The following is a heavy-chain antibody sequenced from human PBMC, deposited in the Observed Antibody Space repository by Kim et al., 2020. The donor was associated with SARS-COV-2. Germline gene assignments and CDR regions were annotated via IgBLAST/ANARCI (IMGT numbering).Heavy chain of an antibody. CDR1: GFTFSSYG. J-gene: IGHJ4*02. CDR3: ARDHHRGYSGYVGY. CDR2: IWYDGSNK. V-gene: IGHV3-33*01. Sequence: GGSLRLSCAASGFTFSSYGMHWVRQAPGKGLEWVAVIWYDGSNKYYADSVKGRFTISRDNSKNTLYLQMNSLRAEDTAVYYCARDHHRGYSGYVGYWGQGTLVTVSS. D-gene: IGHD5-12*01.